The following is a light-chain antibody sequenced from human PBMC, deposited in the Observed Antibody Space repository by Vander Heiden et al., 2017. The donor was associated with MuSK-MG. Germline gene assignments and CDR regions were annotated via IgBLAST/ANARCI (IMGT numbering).Light chain of an antibody. Sequence: QSALTQPRSVSGSPGQSVTIPYTGTSSDVGGYIYVSWYQQHAGNAPKVMIYDVNKRPAGVPDRFAGSISGNTASPTISGLQAEDEADYYCCSYASSYTWVFGGGTKLTVL. CDR2: DVN. CDR1: SSDVGGYIY. J-gene: IGLJ3*02. CDR3: CSYASSYTWV. V-gene: IGLV2-11*01.